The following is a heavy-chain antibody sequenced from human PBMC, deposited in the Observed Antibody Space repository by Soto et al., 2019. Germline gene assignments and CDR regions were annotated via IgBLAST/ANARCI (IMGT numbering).Heavy chain of an antibody. CDR1: GFTFISYV. V-gene: IGHV3-23*01. Sequence: GWSLRLACASSGFTFISYVMSWVRQAPGKGLEWVSTISGSGGSTFYADSVKGRFTISRDNSKNTLYLQMDSLRAEDTAIYYCAKGWEYYYDSSGYPGADWGQGTLVTVSS. CDR2: ISGSGGST. J-gene: IGHJ4*02. CDR3: AKGWEYYYDSSGYPGAD. D-gene: IGHD3-22*01.